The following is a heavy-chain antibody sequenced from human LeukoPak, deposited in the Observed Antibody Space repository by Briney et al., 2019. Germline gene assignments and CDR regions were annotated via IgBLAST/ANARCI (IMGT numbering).Heavy chain of an antibody. CDR2: IYYSGST. CDR3: ARHGPRDEYYYDSSGSYAFDI. Sequence: SETLSLTCTVSGGSISSYYRSWIRQPPGKGLEWMGYIYYSGSTNYNPSLKSRVTISVDTSKNQFSLKLSSVTAADTAVYYCARHGPRDEYYYDSSGSYAFDIWGQGTMVTVSS. V-gene: IGHV4-59*08. CDR1: GGSISSYY. J-gene: IGHJ3*02. D-gene: IGHD3-22*01.